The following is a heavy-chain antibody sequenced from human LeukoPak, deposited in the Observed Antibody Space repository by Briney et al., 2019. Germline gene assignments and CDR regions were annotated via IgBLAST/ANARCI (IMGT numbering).Heavy chain of an antibody. Sequence: SETLSLTCTVSVGSSAIRSYYWGWIRHPPGRGREGFGSIYYSGSTYYNPSLKSRVTISVDTSKNQFSLKLSSVTAADTAVYYCARGRYSSSSVGYWGQGTLVTVSS. V-gene: IGHV4-39*07. J-gene: IGHJ4*02. D-gene: IGHD6-6*01. CDR3: ARGRYSSSSVGY. CDR1: VGSSAIRSYY. CDR2: IYYSGST.